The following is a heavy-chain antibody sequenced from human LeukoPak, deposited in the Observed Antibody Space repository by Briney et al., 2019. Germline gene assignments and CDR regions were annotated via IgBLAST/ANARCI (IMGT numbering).Heavy chain of an antibody. CDR1: GFTFSSSA. CDR2: ISSSSSYI. D-gene: IGHD4-11*01. V-gene: IGHV3-21*01. Sequence: PGGSLRLSCAAYGFTFSSSAMSWVRQAPGKGLEWVSSISSSSSYIYYADSVKGRFTISRDNAKNSLYLQMNSLRAEDTAVYYCARERVYSKGDAFDIWGQGTMVTVSS. J-gene: IGHJ3*02. CDR3: ARERVYSKGDAFDI.